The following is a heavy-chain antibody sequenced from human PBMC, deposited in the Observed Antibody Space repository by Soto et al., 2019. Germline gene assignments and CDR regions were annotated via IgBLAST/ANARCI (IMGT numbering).Heavy chain of an antibody. J-gene: IGHJ4*02. CDR2: IYYSGST. CDR3: ARARAGNRPGSFFDY. CDR1: GGSISSYY. D-gene: IGHD3-10*01. Sequence: SETLSLTCTVSGGSISSYYWSWIRQPPGKGLEWIGYIYYSGSTNYNPSLKSRVTISVDTSKNQFSLKLSSVTAADTAVYYCARARAGNRPGSFFDYWGQGTLVTVSS. V-gene: IGHV4-59*08.